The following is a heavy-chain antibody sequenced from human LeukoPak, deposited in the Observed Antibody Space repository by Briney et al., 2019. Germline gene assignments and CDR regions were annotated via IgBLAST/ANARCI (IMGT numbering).Heavy chain of an antibody. Sequence: PGGSLRLSCAASGFTFSDYYMSWIRQAPGKGLEWVSYISSSGSTILYADSVKGRFTISRDNAKNSLYLQMNSLRVEDTAVYYCAKDQAAAGTRGGVMDYWGQGTLVTVSS. CDR3: AKDQAAAGTRGGVMDY. V-gene: IGHV3-11*01. D-gene: IGHD6-13*01. CDR1: GFTFSDYY. CDR2: ISSSGSTI. J-gene: IGHJ4*02.